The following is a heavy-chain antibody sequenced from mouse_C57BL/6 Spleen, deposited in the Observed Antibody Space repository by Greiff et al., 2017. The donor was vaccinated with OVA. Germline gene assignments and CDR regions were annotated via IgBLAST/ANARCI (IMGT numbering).Heavy chain of an antibody. J-gene: IGHJ2*01. Sequence: VQLQQPGAELVKPGASVKLSCKASGYTFTSYWMQWVKQRPGQGLEWIGEIDPSDSYTNYNQKFKGKATLTVDTSSSTAYMQLSSLTSEDSAVYYCARGQRRLRRYFDYWGQGTTLTVSS. CDR3: ARGQRRLRRYFDY. V-gene: IGHV1-50*01. CDR2: IDPSDSYT. CDR1: GYTFTSYW. D-gene: IGHD3-2*02.